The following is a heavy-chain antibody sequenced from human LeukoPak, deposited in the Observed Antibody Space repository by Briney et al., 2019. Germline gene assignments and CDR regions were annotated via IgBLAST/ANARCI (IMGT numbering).Heavy chain of an antibody. CDR2: IRSKAYGGTT. D-gene: IGHD2-15*01. CDR3: TRYELGYCSGGSCLDY. V-gene: IGHV3-49*03. CDR1: GFTFGDYA. Sequence: QTGGSLRLSCTASGFTFGDYAMSWFRQAPGKGLEWVGFIRSKAYGGTTEYAASVKGRFTISRDDSKGIAYLQMNSLKTEDTAVYYCTRYELGYCSGGSCLDYWGQGTLVTVSS. J-gene: IGHJ4*02.